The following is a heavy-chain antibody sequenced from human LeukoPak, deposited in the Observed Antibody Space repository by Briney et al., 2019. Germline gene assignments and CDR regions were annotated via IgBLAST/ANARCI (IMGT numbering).Heavy chain of an antibody. D-gene: IGHD6-19*01. CDR3: ARILIAVAGTDY. V-gene: IGHV3-11*01. CDR1: GLTFSDYY. Sequence: PGGSLRLYCAASGLTFSDYYMSWIRQAPGKGLEWLSYINIGGTNTHYADSVKGRFTISRDNAKNSLYLQMNSLRAEDTAVYYCARILIAVAGTDYWGQGTLVTVSS. CDR2: INIGGTNT. J-gene: IGHJ4*02.